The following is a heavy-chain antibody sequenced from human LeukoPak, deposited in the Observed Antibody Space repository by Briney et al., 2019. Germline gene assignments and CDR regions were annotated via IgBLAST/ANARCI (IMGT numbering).Heavy chain of an antibody. J-gene: IGHJ6*02. CDR1: EFTFSSYA. CDR2: ISYDGSNK. V-gene: IGHV3-30-3*01. D-gene: IGHD3-16*01. Sequence: GRSLRLSCAASEFTFSSYAMHWVRQAPGKGLEWVAVISYDGSNKYYADSVKGRFTISRDNSKNTLYLQMNSLRAEDTAVYYCARDLGTFYYYYGMDVWGQGTTVTVSS. CDR3: ARDLGTFYYYYGMDV.